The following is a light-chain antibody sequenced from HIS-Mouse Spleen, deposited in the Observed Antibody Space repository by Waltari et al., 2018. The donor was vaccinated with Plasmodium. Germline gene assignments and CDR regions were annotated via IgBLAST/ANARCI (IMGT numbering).Light chain of an antibody. J-gene: IGLJ3*02. Sequence: SYELTQPPSVSVSPGQTARITCSGDALPKKYAYWYQQKSGQAPVLVIYEDSKRPSWIPERFSGASSGTMATVTIRGAQVEDEADYYCYSTDSSGNHRVFGGGTKLTVL. CDR3: YSTDSSGNHRV. CDR1: ALPKKY. V-gene: IGLV3-10*01. CDR2: EDS.